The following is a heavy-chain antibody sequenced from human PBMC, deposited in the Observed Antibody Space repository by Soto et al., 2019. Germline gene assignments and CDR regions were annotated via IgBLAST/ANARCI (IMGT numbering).Heavy chain of an antibody. V-gene: IGHV4-31*03. CDR2: IYYSGST. CDR1: GGSISSGGYY. D-gene: IGHD3-3*01. J-gene: IGHJ4*02. Sequence: SETLSLTCTVSGGSISSGGYYWSWIRQHPGKGLEWIGYIYYSGSTYYNPSLKSRVTISVDTSKNQFSLKLSSVTAADTAVYYCARGAIFGNFDYWGQGTLVTVSS. CDR3: ARGAIFGNFDY.